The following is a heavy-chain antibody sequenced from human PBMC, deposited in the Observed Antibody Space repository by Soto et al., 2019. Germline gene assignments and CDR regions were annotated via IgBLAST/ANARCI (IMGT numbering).Heavy chain of an antibody. D-gene: IGHD3-9*01. CDR3: ARDSSSYYDILTGYYQYYYYYGMDV. J-gene: IGHJ6*02. V-gene: IGHV1-69*13. CDR2: IIPIFGTA. Sequence: SVKVSCKASGGTFSSYAISWVRQAPGQGLEWMGGIIPIFGTANYAQKFQGRVTITADESTSAAYMELSSLRSEDTAVYYCARDSSSYYDILTGYYQYYYYYGMDVWGQGTTVTVSS. CDR1: GGTFSSYA.